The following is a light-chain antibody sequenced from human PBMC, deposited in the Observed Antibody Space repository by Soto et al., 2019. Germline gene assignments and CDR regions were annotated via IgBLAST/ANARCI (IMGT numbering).Light chain of an antibody. CDR1: QSINSE. V-gene: IGKV3-15*01. CDR2: GAS. J-gene: IGKJ2*01. Sequence: EIVMTQSPATLSLSPGERAALSCRASQSINSELAWYHQKPGQPPRLLIYGASTRATGVPARLTGSESGSEFALTISGLQSEDFAVYYCQQGHNWPLTFGQGTRLEI. CDR3: QQGHNWPLT.